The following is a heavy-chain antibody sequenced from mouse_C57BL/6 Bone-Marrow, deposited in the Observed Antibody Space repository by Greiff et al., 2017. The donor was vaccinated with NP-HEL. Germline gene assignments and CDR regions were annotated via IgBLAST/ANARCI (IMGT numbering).Heavy chain of an antibody. CDR3: ARGGPQGYAMDY. J-gene: IGHJ4*01. Sequence: QVQLQQSGAELMKPGSSVKLSCTASGYTITGYWIDWVKPRPGHGLEWIGEILPGSGSTNYNAKFKGKATFTADTSSNTAYMQLSSLTTEVSAIYYCARGGPQGYAMDYGGQGTSVTVSS. CDR1: GYTITGYW. CDR2: ILPGSGST. V-gene: IGHV1-9*01. D-gene: IGHD3-1*01.